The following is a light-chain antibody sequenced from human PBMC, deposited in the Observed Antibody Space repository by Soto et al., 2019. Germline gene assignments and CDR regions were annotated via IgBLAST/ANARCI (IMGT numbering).Light chain of an antibody. CDR1: QDIASY. Sequence: IQLTQYPSSLSASIGDRVTIPCRASQDIASYLAWYQQKPENAPKLQLYAASNLHSGDPSRFSGSGSGTDFTLTIHSLQQEDIVTYYCQRLNVNLLLGHGTKLEIK. CDR3: QRLNVNLL. V-gene: IGKV1-9*01. CDR2: AAS. J-gene: IGKJ2*01.